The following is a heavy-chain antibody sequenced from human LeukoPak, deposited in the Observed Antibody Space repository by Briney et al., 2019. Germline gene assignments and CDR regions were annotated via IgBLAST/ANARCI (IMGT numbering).Heavy chain of an antibody. D-gene: IGHD3-10*02. Sequence: SETLSLTCTVSGGSISSYYWSWIRQPPGKGLEWIGYIYYSGSTNYNPSLKSRVTISVDTSKNQFSLKLSSVTAADTAVYYCARVVRGVIVRHIYYYYYYMDVWGKGTTVTISS. V-gene: IGHV4-59*01. CDR3: ARVVRGVIVRHIYYYYYYMDV. CDR1: GGSISSYY. J-gene: IGHJ6*03. CDR2: IYYSGST.